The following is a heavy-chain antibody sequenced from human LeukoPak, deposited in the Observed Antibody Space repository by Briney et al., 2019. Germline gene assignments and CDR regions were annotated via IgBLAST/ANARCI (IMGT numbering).Heavy chain of an antibody. CDR3: AKDHSYGSHRGFDY. V-gene: IGHV3-30*18. CDR1: GFTFSSYG. Sequence: GGSLRLSCAASGFTFSSYGMHWVRQAPGKGLEWVAVISYDGSNKYYADSVKGRFTISRDNSKNTLYLQMNSLRAEDTAVYYCAKDHSYGSHRGFDYWGQGTLVTVPS. CDR2: ISYDGSNK. J-gene: IGHJ4*02. D-gene: IGHD5-18*01.